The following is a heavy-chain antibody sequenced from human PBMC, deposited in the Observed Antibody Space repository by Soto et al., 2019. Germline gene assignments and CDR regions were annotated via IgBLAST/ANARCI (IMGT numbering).Heavy chain of an antibody. CDR1: GGSISSYY. CDR2: IYYSGST. Sequence: SETLSLTCTVSGGSISSYYWSWIRQPPGKGLEWIGYIYYSGSTNYNPSLKSRVTISVDTSKNQFSLKLSSVTAADTAVYYCARESGYCSGGSCSISYFDYWGQGTLVTVSS. D-gene: IGHD2-15*01. J-gene: IGHJ4*02. CDR3: ARESGYCSGGSCSISYFDY. V-gene: IGHV4-59*01.